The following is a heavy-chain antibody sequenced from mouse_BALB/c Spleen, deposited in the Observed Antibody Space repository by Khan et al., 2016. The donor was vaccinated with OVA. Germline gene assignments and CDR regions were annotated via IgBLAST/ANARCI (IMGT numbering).Heavy chain of an antibody. CDR3: ARVYGGDFDY. CDR2: ISYSGNT. D-gene: IGHD2-10*02. CDR1: GYSITSDYA. J-gene: IGHJ2*01. V-gene: IGHV3-2*02. Sequence: QLEESGPGLMKPSQSLSLTCTVTGYSITSDYAWNWIRQFPGNKLEWMGFISYSGNTKYNPSLKSRISMTRDTSKNQFFLQLNSVTPEDTATYYCARVYGGDFDYWGQGTTLIVSS.